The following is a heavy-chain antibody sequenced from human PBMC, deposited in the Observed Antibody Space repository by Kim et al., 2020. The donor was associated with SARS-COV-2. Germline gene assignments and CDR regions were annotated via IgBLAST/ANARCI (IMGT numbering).Heavy chain of an antibody. CDR3: ARDRHIASVGRGFDY. CDR1: GFIFSSYS. D-gene: IGHD6-13*01. Sequence: GGSLRLSCAASGFIFSSYSMNWVRQAPGKGLEWISYIRSSGYTIYYADSVKGRFTISRDNAKNSLYLQMNSLRDEDTAVYYCARDRHIASVGRGFDYRGQGTLVTVSS. CDR2: IRSSGYTI. V-gene: IGHV3-48*02. J-gene: IGHJ4*02.